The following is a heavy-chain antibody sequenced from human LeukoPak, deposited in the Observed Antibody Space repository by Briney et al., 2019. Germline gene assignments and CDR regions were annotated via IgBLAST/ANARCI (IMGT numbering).Heavy chain of an antibody. V-gene: IGHV4-4*07. D-gene: IGHD2-2*01. CDR3: ASSSSNYYYYGMDV. Sequence: SETLSLTCTVSGGSISSYYWSWIRQPAGNGLEWIGHIYTSGSTNYNPSLKSRVTMSVDTSKNQFSLKLSSVTAADTAVYYCASSSSNYYYYGMDVWGQGTTVTVSS. CDR1: GGSISSYY. CDR2: IYTSGST. J-gene: IGHJ6*02.